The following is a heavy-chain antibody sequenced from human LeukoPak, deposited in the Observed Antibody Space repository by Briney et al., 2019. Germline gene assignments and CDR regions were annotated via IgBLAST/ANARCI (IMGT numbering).Heavy chain of an antibody. CDR1: GFTFSSYA. D-gene: IGHD3-3*01. CDR2: ISGSGGST. J-gene: IGHJ4*02. V-gene: IGHV3-23*01. Sequence: GGSLRLSCAASGFTFSSYAMSWVRQAPGKGLEWVSAISGSGGSTYYADSVKGRFTISRDNSKNTLYLQMNSLRAEDTALYYCAKEYYDFWSGYPHDYWGQGTLVTVSS. CDR3: AKEYYDFWSGYPHDY.